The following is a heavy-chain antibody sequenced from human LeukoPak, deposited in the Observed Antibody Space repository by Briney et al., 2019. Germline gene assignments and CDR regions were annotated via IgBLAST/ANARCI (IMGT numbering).Heavy chain of an antibody. J-gene: IGHJ4*02. CDR3: AKNSIGSGWFDY. V-gene: IGHV3-23*01. Sequence: GGSLRLSCAASGFPFSTHSLNWVRQAPGKGLEWVSTISDSGGSTYYADSVKGRFTISRDNSKNTLYLQMNSLRAEDTAVYYCAKNSIGSGWFDYWGQGTLVTVSS. D-gene: IGHD6-19*01. CDR2: ISDSGGST. CDR1: GFPFSTHS.